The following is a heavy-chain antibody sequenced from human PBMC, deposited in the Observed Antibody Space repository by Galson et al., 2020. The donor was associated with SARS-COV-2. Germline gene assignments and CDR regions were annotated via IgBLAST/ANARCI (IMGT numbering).Heavy chain of an antibody. CDR2: ISFDGNTE. J-gene: IGHJ5*02. Sequence: GGSLRLSCAASEFMFNTFGMHWVRQGPGKGLEWVAFISFDGNTEYYADSVKGRFTVSRDNSNNKLYLQMNNLRADDTAVYYCVRDRYCTITTCYNWFSPWGQGTLVTVSS. D-gene: IGHD2-2*01. V-gene: IGHV3-33*05. CDR1: EFMFNTFG. CDR3: VRDRYCTITTCYNWFSP.